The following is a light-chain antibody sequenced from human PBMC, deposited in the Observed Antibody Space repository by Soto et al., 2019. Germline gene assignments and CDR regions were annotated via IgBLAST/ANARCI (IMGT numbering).Light chain of an antibody. J-gene: IGKJ5*01. CDR1: QSVTSSY. V-gene: IGKV3-20*01. CDR3: QQYGSSPPLT. Sequence: EIVLTQSPGTLSLSPGERATLSCRASQSVTSSYLAWYQQKPGQAPRLLIYGASSRATDIPDRFSGSGSGTDFTLTISRLEPEDFAVYYCQQYGSSPPLTFGQGTRLEIK. CDR2: GAS.